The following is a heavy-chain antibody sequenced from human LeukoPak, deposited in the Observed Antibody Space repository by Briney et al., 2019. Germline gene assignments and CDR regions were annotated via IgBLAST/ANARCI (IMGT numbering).Heavy chain of an antibody. CDR3: ARGPRGTMISFDP. CDR1: GGSFSGYY. V-gene: IGHV4-34*01. D-gene: IGHD3-22*01. CDR2: INHSGST. Sequence: PSETLSLTCAVYGGSFSGYYWSWIRQPPGKGLEWIGEINHSGSTNYNPSLKSRVTISIDTSKNQFSLKLSSVTAADTAVYYCARGPRGTMISFDPWGQGTLVTVSS. J-gene: IGHJ5*02.